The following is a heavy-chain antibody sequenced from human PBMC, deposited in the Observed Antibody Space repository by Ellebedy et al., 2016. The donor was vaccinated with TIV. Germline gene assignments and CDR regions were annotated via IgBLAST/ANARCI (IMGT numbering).Heavy chain of an antibody. D-gene: IGHD3-10*01. CDR2: IGIDSNT. J-gene: IGHJ3*02. Sequence: GGSLRLSCAASELTVSSNYMSWVRQAPGKGLEWVSVIGIDSNTYYADSVKGRFTISRDKSKKPLYIEMNSLRAEDTAVYYCARETFDDVDLKLWGIFDIWGQGTVVAVSS. V-gene: IGHV3-66*01. CDR1: ELTVSSNY. CDR3: ARETFDDVDLKLWGIFDI.